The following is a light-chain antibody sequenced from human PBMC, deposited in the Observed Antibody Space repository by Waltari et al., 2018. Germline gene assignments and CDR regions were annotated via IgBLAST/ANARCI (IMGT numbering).Light chain of an antibody. V-gene: IGLV2-23*02. CDR3: CSYAGSSTSV. CDR2: EVS. Sequence: QSALTQSASVSGSPGQSITISCTGTSSDVGSYNLVSWYQQHPGKAPKLMIYEVSKRPSVVSNRFSGSKSGNTASLTISGLQAEDEADYYCCSYAGSSTSVFGGGTKLTVL. J-gene: IGLJ2*01. CDR1: SSDVGSYNL.